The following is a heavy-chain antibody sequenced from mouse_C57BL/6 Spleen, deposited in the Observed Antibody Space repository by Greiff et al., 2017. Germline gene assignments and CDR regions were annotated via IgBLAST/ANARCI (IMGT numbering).Heavy chain of an antibody. CDR1: GYTFTSYW. Sequence: QVQLQQPGAELVKPGASVKLSCKASGYTFTSYWMHWVKQRPGQGLEWIGMIHPNSGSTNYNEKFKSKATLTVDKSSSTAYMQLSSRTSEDAAVSYCARGSSWYFDVWGTGTTVTVSS. V-gene: IGHV1-64*01. CDR2: IHPNSGST. D-gene: IGHD1-3*01. J-gene: IGHJ1*03. CDR3: ARGSSWYFDV.